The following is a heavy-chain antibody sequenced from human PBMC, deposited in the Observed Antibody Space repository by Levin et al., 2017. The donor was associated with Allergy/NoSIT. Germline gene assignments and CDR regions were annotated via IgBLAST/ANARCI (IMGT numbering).Heavy chain of an antibody. D-gene: IGHD6-6*01. CDR1: GFTFSSYA. Sequence: LAGGSLRLSCAASGFTFSSYAMSWVRQAPGKGLEWVSAISGSGGSTYYADSVKGRFTISRDNSKNTLYLQMNSLRAEDTAVYYGAKGEYSSSGGYFDYWGQGTLVTVSS. CDR2: ISGSGGST. V-gene: IGHV3-23*01. CDR3: AKGEYSSSGGYFDY. J-gene: IGHJ4*02.